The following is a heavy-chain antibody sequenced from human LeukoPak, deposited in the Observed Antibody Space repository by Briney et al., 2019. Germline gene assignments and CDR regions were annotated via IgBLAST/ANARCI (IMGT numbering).Heavy chain of an antibody. CDR2: ISSSSSYI. Sequence: PGGSLRLSCAASGFTFSSYSMNWVRQAPGKGLEWVSSISSSSSYIYYADSVKGRFTISRDNAKNSLYLQMSSLRAEDMALYYCAKATGSMVSNYFDYWGQGTLVTVSS. V-gene: IGHV3-21*04. D-gene: IGHD3-10*01. J-gene: IGHJ4*02. CDR1: GFTFSSYS. CDR3: AKATGSMVSNYFDY.